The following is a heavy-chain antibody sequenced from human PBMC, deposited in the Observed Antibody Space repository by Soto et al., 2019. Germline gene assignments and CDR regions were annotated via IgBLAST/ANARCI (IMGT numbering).Heavy chain of an antibody. V-gene: IGHV4-31*03. CDR2: IYYSGNT. J-gene: IGHJ6*02. D-gene: IGHD5-18*01. Sequence: PSETLSLTCTGSGGSIRIGGYYWSWVRQNPRRGLEWIGNIYYSGNTYYNPSLKSRLTISVDTSKNQFSLNLSSVTAADTAVYYCARDRLMATAGTARHYFGLDVWGQGTTVTVSS. CDR1: GGSIRIGGYY. CDR3: ARDRLMATAGTARHYFGLDV.